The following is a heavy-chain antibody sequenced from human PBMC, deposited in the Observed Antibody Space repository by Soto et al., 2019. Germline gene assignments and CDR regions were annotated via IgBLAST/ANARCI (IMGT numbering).Heavy chain of an antibody. CDR1: GGSFSGYY. CDR3: PRVKQWLPYFDY. Sequence: SETLSLTCAVYGGSFSGYYLSWIRQPPGKGLEWIGEINHSGSTNYNPSLKSRVTISVDTSKNQFSLKLSSVTAADTAVYYCPRVKQWLPYFDYWGQGTLVTVSS. D-gene: IGHD6-19*01. CDR2: INHSGST. J-gene: IGHJ4*02. V-gene: IGHV4-34*01.